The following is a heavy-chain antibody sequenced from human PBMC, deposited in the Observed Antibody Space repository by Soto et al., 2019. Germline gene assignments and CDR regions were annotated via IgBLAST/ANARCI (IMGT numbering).Heavy chain of an antibody. D-gene: IGHD3-10*01. CDR3: AKASLGEALGFDY. V-gene: IGHV3-9*01. CDR2: ISWNSGSI. CDR1: GFTFDDYA. J-gene: IGHJ4*02. Sequence: EVQLVESGGGLVQPGRSLRLSCAASGFTFDDYAMHWVRQAPGKGLEWVSGISWNSGSIGYADSVKGRFTISRDNAKNSLYLQMNSLRAEDTALYYCAKASLGEALGFDYWGQGTLVTVSS.